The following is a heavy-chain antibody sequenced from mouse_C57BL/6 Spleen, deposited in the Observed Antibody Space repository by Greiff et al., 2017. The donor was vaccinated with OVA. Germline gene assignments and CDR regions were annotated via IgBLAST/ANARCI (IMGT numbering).Heavy chain of an antibody. V-gene: IGHV1-55*01. CDR3: ARWDYGSSYVYFDV. CDR2: IYPGSGST. Sequence: QVQLPQPGAAILKPVATVKMSCKASGYTFTSYWITWVKQRPGQGLEWIGDIYPGSGSTNYNEKFKSKATLTVDTSSSTAYMQLSSLTSEDSAVYYCARWDYGSSYVYFDVWGTGTTVTVSS. J-gene: IGHJ1*03. D-gene: IGHD1-1*01. CDR1: GYTFTSYW.